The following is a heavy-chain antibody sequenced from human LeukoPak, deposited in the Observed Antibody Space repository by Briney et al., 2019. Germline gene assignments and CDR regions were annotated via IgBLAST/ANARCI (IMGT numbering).Heavy chain of an antibody. D-gene: IGHD2/OR15-2a*01. V-gene: IGHV3-74*01. Sequence: PGGSLRLSCTASGFTFGSYWMYWVRQAPGKGLEWVSRIESDGSDTSYADSVKGRFTISRDNAKSTLYLQMNSLRAEDTAVYYCARDYSTTWYNWFDPWGQGTLVTVSS. CDR3: ARDYSTTWYNWFDP. CDR1: GFTFGSYW. J-gene: IGHJ5*02. CDR2: IESDGSDT.